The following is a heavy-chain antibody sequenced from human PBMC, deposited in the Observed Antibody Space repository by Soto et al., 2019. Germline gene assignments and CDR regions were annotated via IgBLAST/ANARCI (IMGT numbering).Heavy chain of an antibody. V-gene: IGHV1-2*02. CDR3: ARDLGYCSSTSCLYYYGMDV. CDR2: INPNSGGT. D-gene: IGHD2-2*03. Sequence: QVQLVQSGAEVKKPGASVKVSCKASGYTFTGYYMHWVRQAPGQGLEWMGWINPNSGGTNYAQKFQGRVTMTRDTSISTAYMELSRLRSDDTAVYYCARDLGYCSSTSCLYYYGMDVWGQGTTVNVSS. J-gene: IGHJ6*02. CDR1: GYTFTGYY.